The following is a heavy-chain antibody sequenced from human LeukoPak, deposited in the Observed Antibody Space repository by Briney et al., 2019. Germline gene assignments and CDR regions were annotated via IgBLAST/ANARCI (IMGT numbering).Heavy chain of an antibody. Sequence: GGSLRLSCAASGFTFSNYSMNWVRQAPGKGLEWVLYIGSSSSSIYYADSVKGRFTISRDNAKNSLSLQMNSLRAEDTAVYYCAKMVKPTDWCFDLWGRGTLVTVSS. V-gene: IGHV3-48*01. CDR2: IGSSSSSI. J-gene: IGHJ2*01. CDR3: AKMVKPTDWCFDL. D-gene: IGHD2-8*01. CDR1: GFTFSNYS.